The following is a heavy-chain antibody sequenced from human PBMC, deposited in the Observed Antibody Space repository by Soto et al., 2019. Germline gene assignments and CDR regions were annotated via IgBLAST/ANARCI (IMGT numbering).Heavy chain of an antibody. V-gene: IGHV4-39*02. CDR2: IYHTGNA. Sequence: PSGTLSITCSVSGESISNSGFYWAWIRQPPEEGLEWIGSIYHTGNAYYNPSLKSRVTISVDTSKNQFSLKLTSVTAADAALYYCARDFFDSSDYTTNWFDPWGQGTLVTVSS. CDR3: ARDFFDSSDYTTNWFDP. D-gene: IGHD3-22*01. CDR1: GESISNSGFY. J-gene: IGHJ5*02.